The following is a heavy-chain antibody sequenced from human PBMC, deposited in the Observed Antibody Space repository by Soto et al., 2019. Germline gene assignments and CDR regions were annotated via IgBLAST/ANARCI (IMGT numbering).Heavy chain of an antibody. D-gene: IGHD1-1*01. CDR1: GGSISSSSYY. V-gene: IGHV4-39*01. J-gene: IGHJ5*02. CDR2: IYYSGST. Sequence: QLQLQESGPGLVKPSETLSLTCTVSGGSISSSSYYWGWIRQPPGKGLEWIGSIYYSGSTYYNPSLKSRVTISVDTSKNQFSLKLSSVTAADTAVYYCARIGRDGYNSYWFDPWGQGTLVTVSS. CDR3: ARIGRDGYNSYWFDP.